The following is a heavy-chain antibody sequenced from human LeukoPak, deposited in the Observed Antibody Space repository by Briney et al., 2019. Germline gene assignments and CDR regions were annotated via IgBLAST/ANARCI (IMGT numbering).Heavy chain of an antibody. CDR1: GFTFSSYS. Sequence: PGGSLRLSCAASGFTFSSYSMNWVRQAPGKGLEWVSSISSSSSYIYYADSVKGRFTISRDNSKNTLYLQMNSLRAEDTAVYYCAKGYLSSSWYARHYFDYWGQGTLVTVSS. D-gene: IGHD6-13*01. J-gene: IGHJ4*02. CDR2: ISSSSSYI. CDR3: AKGYLSSSWYARHYFDY. V-gene: IGHV3-21*04.